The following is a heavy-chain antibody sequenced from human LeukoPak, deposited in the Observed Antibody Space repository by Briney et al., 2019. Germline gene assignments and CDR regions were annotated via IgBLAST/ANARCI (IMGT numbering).Heavy chain of an antibody. D-gene: IGHD1-26*01. CDR2: IRSKPYGGTA. Sequence: GGPLRLSCTASGFTFGNYAVTWVRQAPGKGLEWVGFIRSKPYGGTAEYAASVQGRYTISRDDSKTIAYLQMNSLKTEDTAVYYCSRYGFVGADFDYWGRGTLVTVSS. J-gene: IGHJ4*02. CDR3: SRYGFVGADFDY. CDR1: GFTFGNYA. V-gene: IGHV3-49*04.